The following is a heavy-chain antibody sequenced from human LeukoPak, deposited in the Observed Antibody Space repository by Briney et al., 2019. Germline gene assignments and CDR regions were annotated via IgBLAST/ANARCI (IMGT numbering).Heavy chain of an antibody. CDR1: GGTFITYA. J-gene: IGHJ4*02. V-gene: IGHV1-69*05. Sequence: ASVKVSCKASGGTFITYAISWVRQAPGQGLEWMGGIIPIFGTANYEQKFQGRVKNTTDESTSTAYMELSSLRSEDTAVYYCARQIDSSGWLDYWGQGTLVTVSS. CDR2: IIPIFGTA. CDR3: ARQIDSSGWLDY. D-gene: IGHD6-19*01.